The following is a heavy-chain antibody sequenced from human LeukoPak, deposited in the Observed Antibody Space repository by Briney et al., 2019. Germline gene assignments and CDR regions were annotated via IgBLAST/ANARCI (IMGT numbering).Heavy chain of an antibody. CDR1: GGSISSYY. V-gene: IGHV4-59*01. Sequence: SETLSLTCTVSGGSISSYYWSWIRQPPGKGLEWIGYIYYSGSTNYNPSLKSRVTISVDTSKNQFSLKLSSVTAADTAVYYCARGRSGYLFDYWGQGTLVTVSS. CDR2: IYYSGST. D-gene: IGHD3-22*01. CDR3: ARGRSGYLFDY. J-gene: IGHJ4*02.